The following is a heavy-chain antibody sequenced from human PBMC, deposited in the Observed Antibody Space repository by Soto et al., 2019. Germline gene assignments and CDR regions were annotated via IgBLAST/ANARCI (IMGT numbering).Heavy chain of an antibody. CDR2: IYYSGSA. D-gene: IGHD2-8*01. J-gene: IGHJ5*02. CDR3: ASGPKGKKWWFDP. V-gene: IGHV4-39*01. CDR1: GGSISSSSYY. Sequence: SETLSLTCTVSGGSISSSSYYWGWIRQPPGKGLEWIGSIYYSGSAYYNPSLKSRVTISVDTSKNQFSLKLSSVTAADKAVYYCASGPKGKKWWFDPWGQGTLVTVSS.